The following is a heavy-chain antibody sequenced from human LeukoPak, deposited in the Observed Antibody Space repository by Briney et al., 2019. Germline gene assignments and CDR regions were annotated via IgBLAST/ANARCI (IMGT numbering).Heavy chain of an antibody. CDR3: ARDVLR. J-gene: IGHJ4*02. CDR1: GDSITSGGYY. V-gene: IGHV4-31*03. Sequence: TLSLTCTVSGDSITSGGYYWSWIRQRPGKGLEWIGYIHKTGSTYYNPSLKSRVTMSVDTSRNQFSLKLNSVTAADTAVYYCARDVLRWGQGTLVTVSS. CDR2: IHKTGST.